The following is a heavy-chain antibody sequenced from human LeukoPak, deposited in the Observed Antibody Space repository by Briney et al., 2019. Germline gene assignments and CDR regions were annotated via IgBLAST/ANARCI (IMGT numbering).Heavy chain of an antibody. J-gene: IGHJ4*02. V-gene: IGHV3-66*02. CDR1: GFTVSSNY. CDR2: IYSGGST. CDR3: ARETYSGSSGPFDY. Sequence: GGSLRLSCAASGFTVSSNYMSWVRQAPGKGLEWVSVIYSGGSTYYADSVKGRFTISRDNSKNTLYPQMNSLRAEDTAVYYCARETYSGSSGPFDYWGQGTLVTVSS. D-gene: IGHD1-26*01.